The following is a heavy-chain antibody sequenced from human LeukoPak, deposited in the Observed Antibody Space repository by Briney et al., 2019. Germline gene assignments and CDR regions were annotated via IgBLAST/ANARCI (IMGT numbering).Heavy chain of an antibody. CDR2: INPQSGDT. Sequence: ASVTVSCKASGYTFTGYFMNWVRQAPGQGLEWLGMINPQSGDTHFGQKFQGRVTMTRDTSISTFYMDLSSLTSDDTATYYCARDRDQGGWLDPWGQGTLVTVSS. J-gene: IGHJ5*02. V-gene: IGHV1-2*02. CDR1: GYTFTGYF. D-gene: IGHD3-10*01. CDR3: ARDRDQGGWLDP.